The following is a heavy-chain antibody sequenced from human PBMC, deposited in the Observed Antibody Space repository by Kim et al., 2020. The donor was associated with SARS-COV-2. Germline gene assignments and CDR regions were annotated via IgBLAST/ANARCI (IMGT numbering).Heavy chain of an antibody. CDR2: GNT. V-gene: IGHV1-3*01. Sequence: GNTQYSQKFQVRVTNTRDTSASTAYMELSSLRSEDTAVYYCARDQDGPDYWGQRTLVTVSS. D-gene: IGHD4-17*01. CDR3: ARDQDGPDY. J-gene: IGHJ4*02.